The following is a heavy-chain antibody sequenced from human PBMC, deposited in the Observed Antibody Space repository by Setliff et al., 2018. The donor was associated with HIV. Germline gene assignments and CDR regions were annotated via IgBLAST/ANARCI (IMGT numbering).Heavy chain of an antibody. CDR2: IYHGDSDT. J-gene: IGHJ3*01. Sequence: GESLKISCQSPGYSFSSNWVAWVRQMPGEGLEWMGIIYHGDSDTRYSPSLQGQVSISVDMSLNTAYLQWRSLKASDTSMYYCARVMEGAYDAFDLWCQGTMVTVSS. CDR3: ARVMEGAYDAFDL. D-gene: IGHD3-16*01. V-gene: IGHV5-51*01. CDR1: GYSFSSNW.